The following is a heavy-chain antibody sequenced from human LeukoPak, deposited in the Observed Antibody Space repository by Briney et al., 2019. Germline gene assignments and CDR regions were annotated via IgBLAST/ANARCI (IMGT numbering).Heavy chain of an antibody. Sequence: GGSLRLSCAASGFTFSSYSMNWVRQAPGKGLEWVSSISSSSGYIYYADSVKGRFTISRDNAKDSLYLQMNSLRAEDTAVYYCARGAYRISWPGIDYWGQGTLVTVSS. CDR1: GFTFSSYS. CDR3: ARGAYRISWPGIDY. CDR2: ISSSSGYI. V-gene: IGHV3-21*01. J-gene: IGHJ4*02. D-gene: IGHD3-16*02.